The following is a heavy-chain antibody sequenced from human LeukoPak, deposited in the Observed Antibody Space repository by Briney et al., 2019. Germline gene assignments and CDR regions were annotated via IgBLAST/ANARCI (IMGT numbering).Heavy chain of an antibody. CDR2: ISGSGGST. J-gene: IGHJ4*02. CDR3: ARLSFGSPLDY. CDR1: GFTFSSYA. D-gene: IGHD2-15*01. V-gene: IGHV3-23*01. Sequence: GGSLRLPCAASGFTFSSYAMSWVRQAPGKGLEWVSAISGSGGSTYYADSVKGRFTISRDNAKNSLYLQMNSLRAEDTAVYYCARLSFGSPLDYWGQGTLVTVSS.